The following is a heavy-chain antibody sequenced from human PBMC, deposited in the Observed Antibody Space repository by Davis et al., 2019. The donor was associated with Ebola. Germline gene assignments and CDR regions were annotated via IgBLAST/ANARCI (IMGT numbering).Heavy chain of an antibody. CDR3: ARALNYYDSRDHAFDI. CDR2: INAGNGNT. J-gene: IGHJ3*02. D-gene: IGHD3-22*01. V-gene: IGHV1-3*01. CDR1: GYTFTSYA. Sequence: ASVKVSCKASGYTFTSYAMHWVRQAPGQRLEWMGWINAGNGNTKYSQKFQGRVTITRDTSASTAYMELSSLRYEDTAVYYCARALNYYDSRDHAFDIWGQGTMVTVSS.